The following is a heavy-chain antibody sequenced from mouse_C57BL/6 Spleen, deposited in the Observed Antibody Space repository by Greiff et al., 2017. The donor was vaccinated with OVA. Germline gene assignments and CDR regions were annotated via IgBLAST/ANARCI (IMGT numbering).Heavy chain of an antibody. Sequence: EVKLMESGPGLVKPSQSLSLTCSVTGYSITSGYYWNWIRQFPGNKLEWMGYISYDGSNNYNPSLKNRISITRDTSKNQFFLKLNSVTTEDTATYYCARFTTVVASNWGQGTSVTVSS. D-gene: IGHD1-1*01. CDR3: ARFTTVVASN. V-gene: IGHV3-6*01. CDR1: GYSITSGYY. CDR2: ISYDGSN. J-gene: IGHJ4*01.